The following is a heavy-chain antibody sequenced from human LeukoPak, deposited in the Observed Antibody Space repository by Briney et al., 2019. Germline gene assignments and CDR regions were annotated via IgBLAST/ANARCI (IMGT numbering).Heavy chain of an antibody. CDR3: ARQQLVPNWFDP. Sequence: ASVKVSCKASGSIFTSYDTSWVRQAPGQGLEWMGWIRSNDGHTKYAQKFQGRVTMAMDTFTTTFYMELRSLTSDDTAMYYCARQQLVPNWFDPWGQGTLVTVSS. CDR2: IRSNDGHT. J-gene: IGHJ5*02. D-gene: IGHD6-13*01. CDR1: GSIFTSYD. V-gene: IGHV1-18*01.